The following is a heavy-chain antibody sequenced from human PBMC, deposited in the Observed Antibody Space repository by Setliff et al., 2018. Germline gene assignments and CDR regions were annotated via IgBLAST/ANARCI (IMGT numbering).Heavy chain of an antibody. D-gene: IGHD7-27*01. CDR1: GFTFSSYA. CDR3: WSWGQDH. Sequence: PGGSLRLSCAASGFTFSSYAMSWVRQAPGKGLEWVSTISGSAGSIHLADSVKGRFTISRDDSRNTLYLQMNNLRTEDTAVYYCWSWGQDHWGQGVLVTVSS. V-gene: IGHV3-23*01. CDR2: ISGSAGSI. J-gene: IGHJ4*02.